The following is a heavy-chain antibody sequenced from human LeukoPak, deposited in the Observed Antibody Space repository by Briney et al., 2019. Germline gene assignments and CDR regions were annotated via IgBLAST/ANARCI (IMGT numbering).Heavy chain of an antibody. CDR2: IIPIFGTA. V-gene: IGHV1-69*05. CDR1: GGTFSSYA. CDR3: ARGYSRYCSGGSCPRALDY. Sequence: GASVKVSCKASGGTFSSYAISGVRQAPGQGLEWMGGIIPIFGTANYAQKFQGRVTITTDESTSTAYMELSSLRSEDTAVYYCARGYSRYCSGGSCPRALDYWGQGTLVTVSS. J-gene: IGHJ4*02. D-gene: IGHD2-15*01.